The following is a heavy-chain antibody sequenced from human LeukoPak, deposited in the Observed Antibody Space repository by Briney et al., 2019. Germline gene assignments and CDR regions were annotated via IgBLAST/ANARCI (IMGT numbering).Heavy chain of an antibody. J-gene: IGHJ4*02. D-gene: IGHD6-13*01. CDR2: ISYAGNNK. V-gene: IGHV3-30*04. CDR3: AKRSAAGTVGYFDY. CDR1: GFTFSSYA. Sequence: QAGGSLRLSCAASGFTFSSYAMHWVRQAPGKGLEWVAVISYAGNNKYYADSVKGRFTISRDNSKNTLYLQMNSLRAEDTALYYCAKRSAAGTVGYFDYWGQGSLVTVSS.